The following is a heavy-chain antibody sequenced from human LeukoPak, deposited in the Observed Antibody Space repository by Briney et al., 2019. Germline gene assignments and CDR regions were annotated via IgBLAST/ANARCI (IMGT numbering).Heavy chain of an antibody. CDR1: GYTFTSYD. CDR3: ARVFADPNWFDP. J-gene: IGHJ5*02. D-gene: IGHD3-3*01. CDR2: MNPNSGNT. Sequence: ASVKVSCKASGYTFTSYDINWVRQATGQGLEWIGWMNPNSGNTGYAQKFQGRVTMTRNTFISTAYMELSSLRSEDTAVYYCARVFADPNWFDPWGQGTLVTVSS. V-gene: IGHV1-8*01.